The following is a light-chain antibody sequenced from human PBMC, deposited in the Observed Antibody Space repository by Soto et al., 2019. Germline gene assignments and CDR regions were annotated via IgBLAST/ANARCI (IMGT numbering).Light chain of an antibody. Sequence: QSALTQPASVSGSPGQSITISCSGTSSDVGAYNSVSWYQQHPGKAPELMIYDVTNRPSGVSNRFSGSKSGNTASLTISGLQAEGEADYYCTSYAGSSTYAFGTGTKLTVL. CDR2: DVT. J-gene: IGLJ1*01. CDR3: TSYAGSSTYA. CDR1: SSDVGAYNS. V-gene: IGLV2-14*03.